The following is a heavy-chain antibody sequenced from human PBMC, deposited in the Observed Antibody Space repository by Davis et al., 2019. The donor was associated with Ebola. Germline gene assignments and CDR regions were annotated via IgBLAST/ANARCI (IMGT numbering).Heavy chain of an antibody. V-gene: IGHV3-9*03. CDR3: AKDMAEQLDFAFDY. CDR2: ISWNSGSI. CDR1: GFTFDDYA. Sequence: SLKISCAASGFTFDDYAMHWVRQAPGKGLEWVSGISWNSGSIGYADSVKGRFTISRDNAKNSLYLQMNSLRAEDMALYYCAKDMAEQLDFAFDYWGQGTLVTVSS. J-gene: IGHJ4*02. D-gene: IGHD6-6*01.